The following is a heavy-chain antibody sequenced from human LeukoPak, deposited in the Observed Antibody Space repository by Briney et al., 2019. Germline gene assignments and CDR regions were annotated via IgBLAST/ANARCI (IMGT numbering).Heavy chain of an antibody. CDR1: GYTFTSYG. CDR3: ARGGGYYYDSSGYYPDY. CDR2: ISAYNGNT. J-gene: IGHJ4*02. V-gene: IGHV1-18*01. D-gene: IGHD3-22*01. Sequence: ASVKVSCKASGYTFTSYGISWVRQAPGQGLEGMGWISAYNGNTNYAQKLQGRVTMTTDTSTSTAYMELRSLRSDDTAVYYCARGGGYYYDSSGYYPDYWGQGTLVTVSS.